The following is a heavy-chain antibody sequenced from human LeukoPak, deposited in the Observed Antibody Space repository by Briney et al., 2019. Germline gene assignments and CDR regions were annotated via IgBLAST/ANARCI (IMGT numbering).Heavy chain of an antibody. D-gene: IGHD3-3*01. CDR2: IRSKAYGGTT. V-gene: IGHV3-49*04. J-gene: IGHJ4*02. Sequence: GSLRLSCTASGFTFGDYAMSWVRQAPGKGLEWVGFIRSKAYGGTTEYAASVKGRFTISRDDSKSIAYLQMNSLKTEDTAVYYCTRVLRFLESTHPFDYWGQGTLVTASS. CDR3: TRVLRFLESTHPFDY. CDR1: GFTFGDYA.